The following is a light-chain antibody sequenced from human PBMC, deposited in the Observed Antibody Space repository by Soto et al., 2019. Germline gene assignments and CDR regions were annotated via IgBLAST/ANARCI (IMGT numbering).Light chain of an antibody. CDR3: QQYGSSRWT. V-gene: IGKV3-20*01. Sequence: EIVLTQSPGTLSLSPGERATLSCRASQSVSSIYLAWYQQKPGQAPRLLIYGASSRATVIPDRFSGSGSVTDFTLTISRLEPEDSALYYCQQYGSSRWTFVQGTKAEL. J-gene: IGKJ1*01. CDR2: GAS. CDR1: QSVSSIY.